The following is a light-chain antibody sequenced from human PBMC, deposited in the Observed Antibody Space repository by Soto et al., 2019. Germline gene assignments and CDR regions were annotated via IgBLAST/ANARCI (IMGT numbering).Light chain of an antibody. J-gene: IGKJ3*01. V-gene: IGKV1-27*01. CDR1: QAISNY. Sequence: DIQMTQSPSSLSASIGDRITITCLASQAISNYLAWYQLKPGKVPKLLIYAASILQSGVPSRFSGRGSGTDFTLTISSLQPEDIATYYCQKYSGAPFTFGPGTKVDIK. CDR3: QKYSGAPFT. CDR2: AAS.